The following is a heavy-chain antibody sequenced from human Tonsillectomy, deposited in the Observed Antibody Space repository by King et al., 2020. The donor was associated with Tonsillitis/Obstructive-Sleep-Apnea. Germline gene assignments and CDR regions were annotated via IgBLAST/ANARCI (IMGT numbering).Heavy chain of an antibody. CDR3: ARRAWFGELYDY. Sequence: HVQLQESGPGLVKPSETLSLTCTVSGGSISSYYWSWIRLPPGKGLEGIGYIYYSGSTNYNSSLKSRVTISVDTSKNQFSLKLTSVTAADTAVYYCARRAWFGELYDYWGQGTLVTVSS. CDR2: IYYSGST. V-gene: IGHV4-59*08. CDR1: GGSISSYY. D-gene: IGHD3-10*01. J-gene: IGHJ4*02.